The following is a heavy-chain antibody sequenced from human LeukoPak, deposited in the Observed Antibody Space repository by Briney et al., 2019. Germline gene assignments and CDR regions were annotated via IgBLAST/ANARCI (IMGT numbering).Heavy chain of an antibody. CDR3: ARGGVTPFDY. Sequence: SETLSLTCAVYGGSFSGYYWSWIRQPPGKGLEWIGEINHSGSTNYNPSLKSRVTISVDTSKNQFSLKLSSVTAAGTAVYYCARGGVTPFDYWGQGTLVTVSS. CDR2: INHSGST. D-gene: IGHD3-10*01. CDR1: GGSFSGYY. V-gene: IGHV4-34*01. J-gene: IGHJ4*02.